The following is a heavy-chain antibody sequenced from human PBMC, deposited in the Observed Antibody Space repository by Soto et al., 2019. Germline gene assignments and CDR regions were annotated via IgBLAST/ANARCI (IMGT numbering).Heavy chain of an antibody. CDR2: IYYSGST. CDR1: GGSISSYY. CDR3: ARLFSPGVFDP. V-gene: IGHV4-59*08. J-gene: IGHJ5*02. Sequence: PSETLSLTCTVSGGSISSYYRSWIRQPPGKGLEWIGYIYYSGSTNYNPSLKSRVTISVDTSKNQFSLKLSSVTAADTAVYYCARLFSPGVFDPWGQGTLVTVSS. D-gene: IGHD2-8*01.